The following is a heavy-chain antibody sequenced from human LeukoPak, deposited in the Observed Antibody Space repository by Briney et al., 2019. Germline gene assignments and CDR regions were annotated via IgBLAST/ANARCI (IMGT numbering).Heavy chain of an antibody. J-gene: IGHJ3*02. Sequence: SVKVSCEASGGTFSSYAISWVRQAPGQGLEWMGGIIPIFGTANYAQKFQGRVTITTDESTSTAYIELSSLRSEDTAVYYCARGRWLQLGDAFDIWGQGTMVTVSS. D-gene: IGHD5-24*01. CDR2: IIPIFGTA. CDR1: GGTFSSYA. CDR3: ARGRWLQLGDAFDI. V-gene: IGHV1-69*05.